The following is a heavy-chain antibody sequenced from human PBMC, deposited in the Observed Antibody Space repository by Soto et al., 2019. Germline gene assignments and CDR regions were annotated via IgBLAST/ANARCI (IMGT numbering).Heavy chain of an antibody. CDR3: ARDSFGDQWLVQRNWYFDL. CDR1: EFTFSSYA. Sequence: GGSLRLSCGASEFTFSSYAMHWVRQAPGKGLEWVAVISDDGSNKYYADSVKRRFTISRDNSKHTLYLQMSSLRAEDTAMYYCARDSFGDQWLVQRNWYFDLWGRGTLVTV. V-gene: IGHV3-30-3*01. CDR2: ISDDGSNK. J-gene: IGHJ2*01. D-gene: IGHD6-19*01.